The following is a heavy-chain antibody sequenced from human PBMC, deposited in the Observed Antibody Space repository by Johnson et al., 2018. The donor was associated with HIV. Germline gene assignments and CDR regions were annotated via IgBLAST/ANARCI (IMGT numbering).Heavy chain of an antibody. CDR2: TWFDGTNQ. CDR1: GFTFSSYA. CDR3: AKGTSRGWADAFDV. D-gene: IGHD6-19*01. Sequence: QVQLVESGGGLVRPGGSLRLSCAASGFTFSSYAIHWVRQAPGKGLEWVATTWFDGTNQYYADSVKGRSTISRDNFKKTVHRQMNSLRAEDTAVYYCAKGTSRGWADAFDVWGQGTMVTVSS. V-gene: IGHV3-33*08. J-gene: IGHJ3*01.